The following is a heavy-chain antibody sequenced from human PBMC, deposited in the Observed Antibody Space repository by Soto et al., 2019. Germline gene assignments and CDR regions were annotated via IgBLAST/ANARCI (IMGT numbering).Heavy chain of an antibody. Sequence: GVGWVRQPPGKALEWLALLYWSGDEHYRASLKSRLTITNATSNNQVVLIVTNMDPVDTAIYYSGRGLPTLPVFGFDVWAEAPMVTVSS. CDR2: LYWSGDE. J-gene: IGHJ3*01. D-gene: IGHD3-16*01. CDR1: G. V-gene: IGHV2-5*01. CDR3: GRGLPTLPVFGFDV.